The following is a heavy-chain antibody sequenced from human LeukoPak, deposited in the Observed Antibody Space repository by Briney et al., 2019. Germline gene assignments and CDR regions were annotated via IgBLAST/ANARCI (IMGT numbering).Heavy chain of an antibody. Sequence: GGSLRLSCAVSGFTLSNYSMNWVRQAPGKGLEWISYISGSGFTIHYADSVKGRFTISRDNAKNSLYLQMNSLRAEDTAVYYCARDPISTYYYDSSGLSWGQGTLVTVSS. D-gene: IGHD3-22*01. V-gene: IGHV3-48*01. CDR1: GFTLSNYS. CDR3: ARDPISTYYYDSSGLS. J-gene: IGHJ5*02. CDR2: ISGSGFTI.